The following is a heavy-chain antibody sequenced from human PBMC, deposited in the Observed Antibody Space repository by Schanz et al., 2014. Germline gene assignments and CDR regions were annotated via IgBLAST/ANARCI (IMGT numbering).Heavy chain of an antibody. CDR1: GGSISSSSYY. Sequence: QLQLQESGPGLVKPSETLSLTCTVSGGSISSSSYYWGWIRQPPGKGLEWIGSISYSGNTYYTPSVKCRVTFPLDSPKTQFSLTLPSVTAADTAVYYCARPSSVVGITGWFDTWGQGTLVTVSS. J-gene: IGHJ5*02. D-gene: IGHD3-22*01. CDR2: ISYSGNT. CDR3: ARPSSVVGITGWFDT. V-gene: IGHV4-39*01.